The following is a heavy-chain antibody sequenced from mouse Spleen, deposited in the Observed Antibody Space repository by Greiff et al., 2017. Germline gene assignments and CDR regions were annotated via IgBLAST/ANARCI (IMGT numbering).Heavy chain of an antibody. CDR1: GFTFSDYY. CDR2: ISNGGGST. Sequence: EVMLVESGGGLVQPGGSLKLSCATSGFTFSDYYMYWVRQTPEKRLEWVAYISNGGGSTYYPDTVKGRFTISRDNAKNTLYLQMSRLKSEDTAMYYCARSGGPLGYGSHYYAMDYWGQGTSVTVSS. V-gene: IGHV5-12*02. CDR3: ARSGGPLGYGSHYYAMDY. J-gene: IGHJ4*01. D-gene: IGHD1-1*01.